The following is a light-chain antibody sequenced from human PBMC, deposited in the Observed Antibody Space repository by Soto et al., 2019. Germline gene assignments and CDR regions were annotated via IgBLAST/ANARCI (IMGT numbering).Light chain of an antibody. V-gene: IGLV2-14*01. J-gene: IGLJ1*01. Sequence: QSALTQPASVSGSPGQSITISCTGTSSDVGGYNYVSWYQQHPGKAPKLMIYDVSNRPSGVSSRFSGSKSGNTASLTISGLQAEDETDYYCRSYTSSSTVVFGTGTKLTVL. CDR1: SSDVGGYNY. CDR3: RSYTSSSTVV. CDR2: DVS.